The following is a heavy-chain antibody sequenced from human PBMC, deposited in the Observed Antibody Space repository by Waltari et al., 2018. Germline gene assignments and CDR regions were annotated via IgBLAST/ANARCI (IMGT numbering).Heavy chain of an antibody. CDR3: ARIQLWAYGMDV. CDR1: GFTFSSYW. J-gene: IGHJ6*02. V-gene: IGHV3-7*01. Sequence: EVQLVESGGGLVQPGGSLRLSCVSSGFTFSSYWMRWVRQAPGKGLEWVANIKQDGSEKYYVDSVKGRFTISRDNAKNSLYLQMNSLRAEDTAVYYCARIQLWAYGMDVWGQGTTVTVSS. D-gene: IGHD5-18*01. CDR2: IKQDGSEK.